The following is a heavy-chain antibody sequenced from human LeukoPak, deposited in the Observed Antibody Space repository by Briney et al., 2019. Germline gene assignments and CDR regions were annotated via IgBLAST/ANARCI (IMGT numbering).Heavy chain of an antibody. Sequence: GASVKVSCKASGYTFTGYYMHWVRQAPGQGLEWMGWMNPNSGNTGYAQKLQGRVTMTRNTSISTAYMELSSLRSEDTAVYYCARAIRIHTSHLYYFDYWGQGTLVTVSS. CDR2: MNPNSGNT. CDR3: ARAIRIHTSHLYYFDY. D-gene: IGHD2-21*01. J-gene: IGHJ4*02. V-gene: IGHV1-8*02. CDR1: GYTFTGYY.